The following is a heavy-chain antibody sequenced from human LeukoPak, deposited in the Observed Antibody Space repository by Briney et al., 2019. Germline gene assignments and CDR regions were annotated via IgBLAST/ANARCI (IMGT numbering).Heavy chain of an antibody. J-gene: IGHJ5*02. D-gene: IGHD2-2*01. CDR3: ARVVVVPAAPYNWVDP. Sequence: SETLSLTCTVSGGSISSHYWSWIRQPPGKGLEWIGYIYYSGSTNYNPSLKSRVTIPVDTSKNQFSLKLSSVTAADTAVYYCARVVVVPAAPYNWVDPWGQGTLVTVSS. CDR1: GGSISSHY. V-gene: IGHV4-59*11. CDR2: IYYSGST.